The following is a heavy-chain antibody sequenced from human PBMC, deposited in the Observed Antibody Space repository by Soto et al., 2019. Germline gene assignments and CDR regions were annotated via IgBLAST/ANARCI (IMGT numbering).Heavy chain of an antibody. J-gene: IGHJ6*02. D-gene: IGHD3-10*01. CDR1: GFTFSSYG. Sequence: GGSLRLSCAASGFTFSSYGMHGVRQAPGKGLEWVAVIWYDGSNKYYADSVKGRFTISRDNSKNTLYLQMNSLRAEDTAVYYCAREEGSGSYYNYGMDVWGQGTTVTVSS. V-gene: IGHV3-33*01. CDR2: IWYDGSNK. CDR3: AREEGSGSYYNYGMDV.